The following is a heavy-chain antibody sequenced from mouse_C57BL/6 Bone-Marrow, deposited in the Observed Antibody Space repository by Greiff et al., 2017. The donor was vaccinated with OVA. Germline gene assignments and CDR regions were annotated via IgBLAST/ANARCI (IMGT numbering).Heavy chain of an antibody. CDR1: GYTFTSYW. J-gene: IGHJ4*01. CDR2: IYPGSGST. Sequence: QVQLQQPGAELVKPGASVQMSCKASGYTFTSYWITWVKQRPGQGLEWIGDIYPGSGSTNYNEKFKSKATLTVDTSSSTAYMQLSSLTSEDSAVYYCARSTTVVAPYAMDYWGQGTSVTVSS. V-gene: IGHV1-55*01. D-gene: IGHD1-1*01. CDR3: ARSTTVVAPYAMDY.